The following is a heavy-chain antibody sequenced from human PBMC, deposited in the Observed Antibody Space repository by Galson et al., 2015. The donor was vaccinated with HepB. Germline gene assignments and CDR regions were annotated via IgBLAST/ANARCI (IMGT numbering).Heavy chain of an antibody. D-gene: IGHD5-18*01. J-gene: IGHJ6*02. Sequence: SLRLSCAASGFTFSSYSMNWVRQAPGKGLEWVSSISSSSSYIYYADSVKGRFTISRDNAKNSLYLQMNSLRAEDTAVYYCARDLDTAMVAYYYYYGMDVWGQGTTVTVSS. CDR3: ARDLDTAMVAYYYYYGMDV. CDR1: GFTFSSYS. CDR2: ISSSSSYI. V-gene: IGHV3-21*01.